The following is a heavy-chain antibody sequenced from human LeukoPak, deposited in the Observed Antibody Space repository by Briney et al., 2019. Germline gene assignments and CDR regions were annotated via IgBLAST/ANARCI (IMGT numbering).Heavy chain of an antibody. D-gene: IGHD3-10*01. CDR1: GYTFTTYD. J-gene: IGHJ4*02. Sequence: VASVKVSCKASGYTFTTYDINWVRQATGQGLEWMGWMSPNSGNTGYAQKFQGRVTMTRNTSMSTAYMELSSLRSEDTAVYYCARANYYGSGKKDLDYWGQGTLVTVSS. CDR3: ARANYYGSGKKDLDY. V-gene: IGHV1-8*01. CDR2: MSPNSGNT.